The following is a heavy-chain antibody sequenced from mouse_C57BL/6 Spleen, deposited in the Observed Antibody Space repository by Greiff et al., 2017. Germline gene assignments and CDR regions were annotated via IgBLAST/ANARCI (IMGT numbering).Heavy chain of an antibody. CDR3: ERCDDEDPNWYAY. CDR2: IYPGDGDT. J-gene: IGHJ3*01. V-gene: IGHV1-82*01. Sequence: VQLQQSGPELVKPGASVKISCKASGYAFSSSWMNWVKQRPGKGLEWIGRIYPGDGDTNYNGKFKGKATLTADKSSSTAYMQLSSLTTEDSAVYVCERCDDEDPNWYAYWGQGTLVTVSA. D-gene: IGHD2-3*01. CDR1: GYAFSSSW.